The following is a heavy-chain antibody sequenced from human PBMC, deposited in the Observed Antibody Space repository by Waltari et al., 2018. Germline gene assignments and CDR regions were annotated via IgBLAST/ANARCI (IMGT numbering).Heavy chain of an antibody. J-gene: IGHJ4*02. D-gene: IGHD6-13*01. CDR2: IYYSGST. CDR3: ARVGEAAAGRYYFDY. V-gene: IGHV4-59*01. Sequence: QVQLQESGPGLVKPSETLSLTCPVSGGSISSYYWSWIRQPPGKGLEWIGYIYYSGSTNYNPSLKSRVTISVDTSKNQFALKLSSVTAADTAVYYCARVGEAAAGRYYFDYWGQGTLVTVSS. CDR1: GGSISSYY.